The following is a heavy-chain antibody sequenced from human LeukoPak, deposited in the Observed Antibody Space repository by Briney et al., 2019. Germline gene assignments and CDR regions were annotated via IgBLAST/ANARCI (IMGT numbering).Heavy chain of an antibody. CDR1: GGTFSSYT. V-gene: IGHV1-69*04. CDR3: AREAGQDAFDI. J-gene: IGHJ3*02. CDR2: IIPILGIA. Sequence: SVKVSCKASGGTFSSYTISWVRQAPGQGLEWMGRIIPILGIANYAQKSQGRVTITAGKSTSTAYMELSSLRSEDTAVYYCAREAGQDAFDIWGQGTMVTVSS. D-gene: IGHD6-13*01.